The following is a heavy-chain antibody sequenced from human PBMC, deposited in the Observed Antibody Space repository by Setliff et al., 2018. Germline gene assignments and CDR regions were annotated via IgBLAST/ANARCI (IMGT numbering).Heavy chain of an antibody. D-gene: IGHD5-12*01. CDR1: GYTFTDSF. J-gene: IGHJ4*02. CDR2: INPLSTAT. Sequence: ASVKVSCKASGYTFTDSFIHWVRQAPGQGLEWMGWINPLSTATKYAQRFQDRVAMTRDTSMNTAYMELMRLTSDDTALYYCARVARKSRPLSYFDKWGQGTQVTVSS. V-gene: IGHV1-2*02. CDR3: ARVARKSRPLSYFDK.